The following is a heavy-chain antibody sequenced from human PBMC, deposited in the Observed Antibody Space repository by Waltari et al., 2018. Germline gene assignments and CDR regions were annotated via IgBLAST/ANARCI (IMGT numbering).Heavy chain of an antibody. CDR2: IDYGRST. CDR1: GGSISSGGYY. Sequence: QVQLQESGPGLVKPSQTLSLTCTVSGGSISSGGYYWSWIRQHPGKGLEWIGYIDYGRSTYDTPSLKSRVTISVDTSKNQFSLKLSSVTAADTAVYYCAREDFRGMIPEGYMDVWGKGTTVTVSS. J-gene: IGHJ6*03. D-gene: IGHD3-16*01. CDR3: AREDFRGMIPEGYMDV. V-gene: IGHV4-31*03.